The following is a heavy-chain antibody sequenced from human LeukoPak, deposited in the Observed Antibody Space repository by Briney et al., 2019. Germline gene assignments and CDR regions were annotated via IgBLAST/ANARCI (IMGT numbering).Heavy chain of an antibody. D-gene: IGHD6-6*01. V-gene: IGHV1-46*01. Sequence: ASVKVSCKASGYTFTSNRIHWVRQAPGQGLEWMGVINPSGDSTSYAPKFQGRVTVTRDTSTSTVYMELSSLRSEDTGIYYCAKIAARDTGEGYWGQGTPVTVSS. CDR1: GYTFTSNR. CDR2: INPSGDST. J-gene: IGHJ4*02. CDR3: AKIAARDTGEGY.